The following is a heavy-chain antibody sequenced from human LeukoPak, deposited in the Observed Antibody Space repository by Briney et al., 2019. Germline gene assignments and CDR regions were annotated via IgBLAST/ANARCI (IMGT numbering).Heavy chain of an antibody. D-gene: IGHD1-26*01. Sequence: PSETLSLTCTVSGGSISSGSYYWSWIRQPAGKGLEWIGRIYTSGSTNYNPSLKSRVTISVDTSKNQFSLKLSSVTAADTAVYYCARVPWEGYFDYWGQGTLVTVSS. CDR3: ARVPWEGYFDY. J-gene: IGHJ4*02. CDR2: IYTSGST. V-gene: IGHV4-61*02. CDR1: GGSISSGSYY.